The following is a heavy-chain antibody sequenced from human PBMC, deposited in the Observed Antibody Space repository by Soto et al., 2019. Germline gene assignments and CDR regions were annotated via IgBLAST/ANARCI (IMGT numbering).Heavy chain of an antibody. V-gene: IGHV4-59*08. D-gene: IGHD3-10*01. CDR3: ARYGSGSYYNSFDY. CDR1: GGPISSYY. CDR2: IYYSGST. J-gene: IGHJ4*02. Sequence: SETLSLTCTVSGGPISSYYWSWIRQPPGKGLEWIGYIYYSGSTNYNPSLKSRVTISVDTSKNQFSLKLGSVTAADTAVYYCARYGSGSYYNSFDYWGQGTLVTVSS.